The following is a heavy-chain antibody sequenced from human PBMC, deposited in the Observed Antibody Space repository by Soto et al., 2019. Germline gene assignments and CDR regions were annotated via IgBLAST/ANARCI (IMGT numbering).Heavy chain of an antibody. V-gene: IGHV5-51*01. CDR1: GYTFSKYW. Sequence: PGESLKISCKGSGYTFSKYWSGWVRQTPGKGLEWMGMIYPGDSDARYSPSFAGQVTISVDKSITTAYLHWSSLEASDSAVYYGARQGDMAATPADAFDIWGQGTLVTVSS. CDR3: ARQGDMAATPADAFDI. CDR2: IYPGDSDA. J-gene: IGHJ3*02. D-gene: IGHD6-19*01.